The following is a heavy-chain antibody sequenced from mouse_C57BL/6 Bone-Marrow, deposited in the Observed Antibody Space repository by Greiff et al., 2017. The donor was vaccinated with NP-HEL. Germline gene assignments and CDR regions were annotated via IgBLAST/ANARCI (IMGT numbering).Heavy chain of an antibody. CDR2: IDPETGGT. Sequence: QVQLQQSGAELVRPGASVTLSCKASGYTFTDYEMHWVKQTPVHGLEWIGAIDPETGGTAYNQKFKGKAILTADKSSSTAYMELRSLTSEDSAVYYCTRRGYYYGSPFDYWGQGTTLTVSS. CDR3: TRRGYYYGSPFDY. V-gene: IGHV1-15*01. D-gene: IGHD1-1*01. CDR1: GYTFTDYE. J-gene: IGHJ2*01.